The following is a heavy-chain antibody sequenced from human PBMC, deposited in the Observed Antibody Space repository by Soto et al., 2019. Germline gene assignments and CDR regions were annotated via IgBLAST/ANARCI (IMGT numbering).Heavy chain of an antibody. CDR3: ARGITGTHSFDY. Sequence: VASVKVSCKASGGTFSSYAISWVRQAPGQGLEWMGGIIPIFGTANYAQKFQGRVTITADESTSTAYMELSSLRSEDTAVYYCARGITGTHSFDYWGQGTLVTVSS. CDR2: IIPIFGTA. CDR1: GGTFSSYA. J-gene: IGHJ4*02. D-gene: IGHD1-20*01. V-gene: IGHV1-69*13.